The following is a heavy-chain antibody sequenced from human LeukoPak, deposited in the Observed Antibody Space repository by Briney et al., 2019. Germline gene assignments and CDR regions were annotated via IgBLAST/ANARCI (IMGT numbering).Heavy chain of an antibody. D-gene: IGHD3-22*01. Sequence: ASETVSCKASGYTFTTDYMHWVRQAPGQGLEWMGIINPSGGSKSYAQKFQGRVTLTRDTSTSTVYMELSSLRSDDTAVYYCARAAADTSAYYYSWGQGTLVTVSS. CDR1: GYTFTTDY. J-gene: IGHJ4*02. V-gene: IGHV1-46*01. CDR2: INPSGGSK. CDR3: ARAAADTSAYYYS.